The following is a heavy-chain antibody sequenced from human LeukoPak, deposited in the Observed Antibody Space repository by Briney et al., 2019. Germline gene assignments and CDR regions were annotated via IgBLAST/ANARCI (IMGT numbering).Heavy chain of an antibody. D-gene: IGHD3-10*01. Sequence: KPSETLSLTCAVYGGSFSGYYWSWIRQPPGKGLEWIGEINHSGSTNYNPSLKSRVTISVDTSKNQFSLKLSSVTAADTAVYYCARGPPGSYLIDYWGQGTLVTVSS. V-gene: IGHV4-34*01. CDR2: INHSGST. CDR1: GGSFSGYY. J-gene: IGHJ4*02. CDR3: ARGPPGSYLIDY.